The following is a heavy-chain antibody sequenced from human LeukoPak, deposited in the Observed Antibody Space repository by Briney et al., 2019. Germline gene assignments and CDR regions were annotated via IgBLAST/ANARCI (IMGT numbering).Heavy chain of an antibody. Sequence: SQTLSLTCAVSGGSISSGDFPWSWIRQPPGKGLEWIGYIFHTGHTSYNPSLKSRVTISVDMSKNQLSLRLTSVTAADSAVYYCARGFYGAGSQFDYWGQGTLVTVSS. D-gene: IGHD3-10*01. CDR3: ARGFYGAGSQFDY. J-gene: IGHJ4*02. CDR1: GGSISSGDFP. CDR2: IFHTGHT. V-gene: IGHV4-30-2*01.